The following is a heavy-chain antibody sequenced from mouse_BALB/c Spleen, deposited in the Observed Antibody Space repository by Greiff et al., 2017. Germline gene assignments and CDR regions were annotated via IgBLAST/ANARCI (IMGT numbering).Heavy chain of an antibody. J-gene: IGHJ2*01. CDR2: IDPENGNT. D-gene: IGHD1-1*01. V-gene: IGHV14-1*02. Sequence: EVQLQQSGAELVRPGALVKLSCKASGFNTKDYYMHWVKQRPEQGLEWIGWIDPENGNTIYDPKFQGKASITADTSSNTAYLQLSSLTSEDTAVYYCALYGYFDYWGQGTTLTVSS. CDR1: GFNTKDYY. CDR3: ALYGYFDY.